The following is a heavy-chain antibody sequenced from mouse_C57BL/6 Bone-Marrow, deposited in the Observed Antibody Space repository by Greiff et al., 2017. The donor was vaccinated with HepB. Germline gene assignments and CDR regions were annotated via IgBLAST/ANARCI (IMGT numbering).Heavy chain of an antibody. Sequence: EVQLVESGAELVRPGASVKLSCTASGFNIKDDYMHWVKQRPEQGLEWIGWIDPENGDTEYASKFQGKATITADTSSNTAYLQLSSLTSEDTAVYYCTTPNWAWFAYWGQGTLVTVSA. D-gene: IGHD4-1*01. J-gene: IGHJ3*01. V-gene: IGHV14-4*01. CDR3: TTPNWAWFAY. CDR1: GFNIKDDY. CDR2: IDPENGDT.